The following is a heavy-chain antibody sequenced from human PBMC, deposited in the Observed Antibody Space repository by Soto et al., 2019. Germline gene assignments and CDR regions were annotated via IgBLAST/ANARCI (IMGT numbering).Heavy chain of an antibody. Sequence: GALVKVSCKAAGGSFSSYAIGWGRQAPGKGLEWMGGIIPIFGTANYAQKFQGRVTITADESTSTAYMELSSLRSEDTSVCYCARDPMYYYDRGAFDIWGQGTMVTVSS. CDR3: ARDPMYYYDRGAFDI. V-gene: IGHV1-69*01. CDR1: GGSFSSYA. CDR2: IIPIFGTA. J-gene: IGHJ3*02. D-gene: IGHD3-22*01.